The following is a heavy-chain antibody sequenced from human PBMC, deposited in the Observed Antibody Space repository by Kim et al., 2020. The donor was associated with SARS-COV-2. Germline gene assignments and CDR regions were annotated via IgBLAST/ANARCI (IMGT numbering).Heavy chain of an antibody. CDR1: GYTFTSYA. D-gene: IGHD3-22*01. Sequence: ASVKVSCKASGYTFTSYAMNWVRQAPGQGLEWMGWINTNTGNPTYAQGFTGRFVFSLDTSVSTAYLQISSLKAEDTAVYYCARVSGTMIVVVGDWFDPWGQGTLVTVSS. J-gene: IGHJ5*02. CDR3: ARVSGTMIVVVGDWFDP. V-gene: IGHV7-4-1*02. CDR2: INTNTGNP.